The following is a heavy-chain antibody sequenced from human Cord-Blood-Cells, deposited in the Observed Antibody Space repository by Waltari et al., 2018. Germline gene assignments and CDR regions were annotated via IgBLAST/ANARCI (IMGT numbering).Heavy chain of an antibody. Sequence: QVQLVQSGAEVKKPGASVKVSCKASGYTFTGYYMHWVRQAPGQGLEWMGWINPNSGGTNYAQKFQGRVTMTRDTSSSTAYMELSRLRSDDTAVYYCARGAVYSGYDVDGYNPDYWGQGTLVTVSS. D-gene: IGHD5-12*01. V-gene: IGHV1-2*02. CDR3: ARGAVYSGYDVDGYNPDY. CDR2: INPNSGGT. J-gene: IGHJ4*02. CDR1: GYTFTGYY.